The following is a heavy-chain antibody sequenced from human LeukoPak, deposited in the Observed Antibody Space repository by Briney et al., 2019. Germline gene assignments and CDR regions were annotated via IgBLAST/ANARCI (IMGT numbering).Heavy chain of an antibody. D-gene: IGHD4-17*01. V-gene: IGHV4-39*07. CDR3: ARGNDYGPTFDDPFFDY. CDR1: GGSISSSSYY. Sequence: PSETLSLTCTVSGGSISSSSYYWGWIRQPPGKGLEWIGSIYYSVSTYYNPSLKRRATISLDTSTNQFSLKLSSVTAADTAVYYCARGNDYGPTFDDPFFDYWGQGTLVTVSS. J-gene: IGHJ4*02. CDR2: IYYSVST.